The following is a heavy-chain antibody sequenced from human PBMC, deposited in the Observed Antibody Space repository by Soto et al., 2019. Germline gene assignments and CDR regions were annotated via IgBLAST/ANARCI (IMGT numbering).Heavy chain of an antibody. V-gene: IGHV4-4*02. J-gene: IGHJ6*03. CDR2: IYHSGST. CDR1: SGSISSSNW. CDR3: ARGSKGTTNCSGGSCYSGIYYYYMDV. D-gene: IGHD2-15*01. Sequence: SETLSLTCAVFSGSISSSNWWSWVHQPPGKGLEWIGEIYHSGSTNYNPSLKSRVTISVDKSKNQFSLKLSSVTAADTAVYYCARGSKGTTNCSGGSCYSGIYYYYMDVWGKGTTVTVSS.